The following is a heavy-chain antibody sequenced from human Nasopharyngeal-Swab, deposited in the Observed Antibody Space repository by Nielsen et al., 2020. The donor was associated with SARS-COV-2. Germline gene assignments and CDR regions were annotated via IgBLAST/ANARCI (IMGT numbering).Heavy chain of an antibody. V-gene: IGHV4-34*01. CDR3: ASPGVGATTFDY. D-gene: IGHD1-26*01. J-gene: IGHJ4*02. Sequence: RQAPGKGLEWIGEISHSGTSKYNPALKSRVTISVDTSKNQFSLKLSSVTAADTAVYYCASPGVGATTFDYWGQGTLVTVSS. CDR2: ISHSGTS.